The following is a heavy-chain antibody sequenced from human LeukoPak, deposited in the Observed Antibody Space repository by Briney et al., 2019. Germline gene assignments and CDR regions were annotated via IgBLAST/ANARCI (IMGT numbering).Heavy chain of an antibody. J-gene: IGHJ5*02. CDR2: INPNSGGT. D-gene: IGHD2-2*01. CDR3: ARDDERCSSTSCYARWFDP. Sequence: ASVKVSCKASGYTFTGYYMHWVRQAPGQGLEWMGWINPNSGGTNYAQKFQGRVTMTRDTSISTAYMELSRLRSDDTAVYYCARDDERCSSTSCYARWFDPLGQGTLVTVSS. V-gene: IGHV1-2*02. CDR1: GYTFTGYY.